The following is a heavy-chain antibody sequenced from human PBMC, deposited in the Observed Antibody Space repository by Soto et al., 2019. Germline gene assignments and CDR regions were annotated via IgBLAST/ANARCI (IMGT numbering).Heavy chain of an antibody. CDR3: AKDAVSGDGIWLLDS. Sequence: VGSLRLSCAASGFTFTNYAMTWARQAPGKGLEWVSSLLRSGSTTYYADSVKGRFTISSDISANSLYLQMDSLRAEDTAVYYCAKDAVSGDGIWLLDSWGQGTVVTVSS. D-gene: IGHD4-17*01. V-gene: IGHV3-23*01. CDR2: LLRSGSTT. CDR1: GFTFTNYA. J-gene: IGHJ4*02.